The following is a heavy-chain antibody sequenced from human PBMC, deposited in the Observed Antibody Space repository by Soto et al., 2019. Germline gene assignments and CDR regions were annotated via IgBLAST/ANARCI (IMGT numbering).Heavy chain of an antibody. CDR1: GASITSYY. V-gene: IGHV4-59*01. J-gene: IGHJ5*02. CDR3: VRYSSNWFDP. CDR2: MYYSGST. Sequence: QVQLQESGPGLVKPSETLSLTCTVSGASITSYYWSWIRQPPGKGLEWIGYMYYSGSTNYNPTLESGLTISIDTAKNEFSLKLSSVSGADTAVYYCVRYSSNWFDPWGQGTLVTVSS. D-gene: IGHD2-15*01.